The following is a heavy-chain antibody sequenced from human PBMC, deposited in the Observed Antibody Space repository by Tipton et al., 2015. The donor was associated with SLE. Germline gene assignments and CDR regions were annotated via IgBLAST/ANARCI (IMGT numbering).Heavy chain of an antibody. J-gene: IGHJ4*02. V-gene: IGHV3-48*03. CDR3: ARDPNGYSYGRGPFDY. CDR1: GFTFSSYE. CDR2: ISSSGSTI. D-gene: IGHD5-18*01. Sequence: SLRLSCAASGFTFSSYEMNWVRQAPGKGLEWVSYISSSGSTIYYADSVKGRFTISRDNAKNSLYLQMNSLRAEDTAVYYCARDPNGYSYGRGPFDYWGQGTLVTVSS.